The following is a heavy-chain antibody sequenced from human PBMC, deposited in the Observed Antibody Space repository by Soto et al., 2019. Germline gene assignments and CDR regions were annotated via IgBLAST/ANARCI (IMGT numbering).Heavy chain of an antibody. D-gene: IGHD2-2*02. CDR1: GYTFTSYD. J-gene: IGHJ4*02. Sequence: ASVKVSCKASGYTFTSYDINWVRQATGQGLEWMGWMNPNSGNTGYAQKFQGRVTMTRNTSISTAYMELSSLRSEDTAVYYCARESEPVVVPAAIPYYFDYWGQGTLVTVSS. CDR2: MNPNSGNT. CDR3: ARESEPVVVPAAIPYYFDY. V-gene: IGHV1-8*01.